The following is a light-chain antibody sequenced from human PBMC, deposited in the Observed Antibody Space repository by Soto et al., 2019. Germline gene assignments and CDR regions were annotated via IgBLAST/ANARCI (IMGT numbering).Light chain of an antibody. V-gene: IGLV2-14*01. CDR3: SSYTSSSSLV. J-gene: IGLJ2*01. Sequence: ALTQPASVSGSPGQSITISCSGTSSDVGGYNYVSWYQQHPGKAPKLMIYEVSNRPSGVSNRFSGSKSGNTASVTISGRQAEDEADYYCSSYTSSSSLVFGGGTKVTVL. CDR2: EVS. CDR1: SSDVGGYNY.